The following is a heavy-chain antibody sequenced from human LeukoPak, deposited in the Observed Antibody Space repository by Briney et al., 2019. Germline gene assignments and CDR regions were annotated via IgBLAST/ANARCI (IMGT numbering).Heavy chain of an antibody. CDR3: ARARATSYSSSWYCFDP. J-gene: IGHJ5*02. CDR2: INPNSGGT. CDR1: GHYFNGYY. Sequence: GASVMASCKASGHYFNGYYMHWVRHAPGQGLEWMGWINPNSGGTNYAQKFQGRATMTRGTSISTAYMELSRLRSDYTAVYYCARARATSYSSSWYCFDPWGQGTLVTVSS. D-gene: IGHD6-13*01. V-gene: IGHV1-2*02.